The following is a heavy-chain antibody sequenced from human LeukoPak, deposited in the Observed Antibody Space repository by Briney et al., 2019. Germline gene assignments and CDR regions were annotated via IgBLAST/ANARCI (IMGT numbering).Heavy chain of an antibody. Sequence: SETLSLTCTVSAGSISSSSYYWGWIRQPPGKGLEWIGNIYYSGSTYYNPSLKSRVTISVDTSKNQFSLKLSSVTAADTAVYYCARDKRGNLGIFDPWGQGTLVTVSS. CDR2: IYYSGST. J-gene: IGHJ5*02. D-gene: IGHD1-26*01. V-gene: IGHV4-39*07. CDR1: AGSISSSSYY. CDR3: ARDKRGNLGIFDP.